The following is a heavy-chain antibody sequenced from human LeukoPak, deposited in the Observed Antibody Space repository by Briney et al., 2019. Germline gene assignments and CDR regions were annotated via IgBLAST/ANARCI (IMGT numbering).Heavy chain of an antibody. CDR2: INPSGGST. D-gene: IGHD3-22*01. CDR1: GYSFTSYN. V-gene: IGHV1-46*01. J-gene: IGHJ4*02. CDR3: ARDDTSGPQVY. Sequence: ASVKVSCKGSGYSFTSYNMHWVRQAPGQGLEWMGMINPSGGSTSYTQKFQGRVTMTRDTSTSTVYMELSSLRSEDTAVYYCARDDTSGPQVYWGQGTLVTVSS.